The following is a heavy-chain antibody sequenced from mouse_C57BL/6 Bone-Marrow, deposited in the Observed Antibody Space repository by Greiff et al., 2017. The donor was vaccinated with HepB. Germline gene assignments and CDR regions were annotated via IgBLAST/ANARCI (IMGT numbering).Heavy chain of an antibody. V-gene: IGHV1-69*01. CDR1: GYTFTSYW. CDR3: ARHCYDYDEGFAY. Sequence: VQLQQSGAELVMPGASVKLSCKASGYTFTSYWMHWVKQRPGQGLEWIGEIDPSDSDTNYNQKFKGKSTVTVDKSSSTAYMQLSSLTSEDSAVYSCARHCYDYDEGFAYGCQGTGVTVSA. CDR2: IDPSDSDT. J-gene: IGHJ3*01. D-gene: IGHD2-4*01.